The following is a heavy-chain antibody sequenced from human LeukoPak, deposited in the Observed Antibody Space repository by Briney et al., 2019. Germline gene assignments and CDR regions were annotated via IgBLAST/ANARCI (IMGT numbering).Heavy chain of an antibody. J-gene: IGHJ4*02. V-gene: IGHV4-59*01. CDR2: IYYSGST. D-gene: IGHD3-3*01. Sequence: SETLSLTCTVSGGSISSYYWSWIRQPAGKGLEWIGYIYYSGSTNYNPSLKSRVTISVDTSKNQFSLKLSSVTAADTAVYYCARGHYDFWSGYNPVDYWGQGTLVTVSS. CDR3: ARGHYDFWSGYNPVDY. CDR1: GGSISSYY.